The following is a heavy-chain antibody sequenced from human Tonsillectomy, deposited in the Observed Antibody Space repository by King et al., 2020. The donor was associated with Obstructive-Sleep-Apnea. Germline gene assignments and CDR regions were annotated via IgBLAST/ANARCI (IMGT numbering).Heavy chain of an antibody. D-gene: IGHD1-26*01. Sequence: VQLVESGGGLVQAGGSLRLSCVSSGFTFRNYWMNWVRQAPGKGLEWVSNIKQDGSERYYVDSVKGRFTILRDNAKNSLYLQVNTLRAEDTAVYYCARGRGSYCLDYWGQGTLVTVSS. CDR2: IKQDGSER. CDR3: ARGRGSYCLDY. CDR1: GFTFRNYW. J-gene: IGHJ4*02. V-gene: IGHV3-7*01.